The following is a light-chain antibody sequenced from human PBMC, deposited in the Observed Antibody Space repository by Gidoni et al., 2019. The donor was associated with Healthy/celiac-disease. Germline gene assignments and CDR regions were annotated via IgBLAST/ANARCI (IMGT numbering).Light chain of an antibody. CDR2: DAS. Sequence: ETVLTQSPATLSLSPGERATLSCRASKSVSSYLAWYQQKPGQAPRLRIYDASNRSTGIPARFSGSGSGTDFTLTISILEPEDFAVYYCQQRSNWPPFTFXPXTKVDIK. V-gene: IGKV3-11*01. CDR1: KSVSSY. J-gene: IGKJ3*01. CDR3: QQRSNWPPFT.